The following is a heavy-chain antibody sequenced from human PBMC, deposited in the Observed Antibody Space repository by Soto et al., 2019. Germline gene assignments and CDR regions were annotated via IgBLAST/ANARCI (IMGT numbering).Heavy chain of an antibody. V-gene: IGHV4-30-2*01. CDR2: IYHSGST. CDR3: AAHNWNYANFDY. CDR1: GGSISSGGYS. J-gene: IGHJ4*02. D-gene: IGHD1-7*01. Sequence: SETLSLTCAVSGGSISSGGYSWSWIRQPPGKGLEWIGYIYHSGSTYYNPSLKSRVTISVDRSKNQFSLKLSSVTAADTAVYYCAAHNWNYANFDYWGQGTLVTVSS.